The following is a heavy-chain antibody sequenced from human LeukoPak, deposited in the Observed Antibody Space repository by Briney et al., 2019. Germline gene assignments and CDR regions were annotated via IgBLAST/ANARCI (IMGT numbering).Heavy chain of an antibody. V-gene: IGHV3-7*01. CDR2: IKQDGSEK. Sequence: PGGSLRLSCAASGFTFSSYWMSWVRQAPGKGLEWVANIKQDGSEKYYVDSVKGRFTISRDNAKNSLYLQMNSLRAEDTAVYYCASWGTVTTTGFDYWGQGTLVTVSS. CDR1: GFTFSSYW. CDR3: ASWGTVTTTGFDY. D-gene: IGHD4-11*01. J-gene: IGHJ4*02.